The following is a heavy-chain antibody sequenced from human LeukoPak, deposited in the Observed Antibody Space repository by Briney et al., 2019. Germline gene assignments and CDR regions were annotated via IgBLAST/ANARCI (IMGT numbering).Heavy chain of an antibody. CDR3: ARAFPQLYYFDY. D-gene: IGHD5-18*01. Sequence: PSETLSLTCAVSGVSISSGGYSWSWIRQPPGKGLEWIGYIYHSGSTYYNPSLKSRVTISVDRSKNQFSLKLSSVTAADTAVYYCARAFPQLYYFDYWGQGTLVTVSP. CDR2: IYHSGST. J-gene: IGHJ4*02. CDR1: GVSISSGGYS. V-gene: IGHV4-30-2*01.